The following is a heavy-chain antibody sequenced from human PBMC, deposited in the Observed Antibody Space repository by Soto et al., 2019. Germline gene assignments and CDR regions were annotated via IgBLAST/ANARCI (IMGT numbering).Heavy chain of an antibody. CDR1: RFTFSTYA. J-gene: IGHJ6*02. V-gene: IGHV3-30*18. CDR3: AKDLSPAAKFYSQVVDV. CDR2: ISYDASNK. D-gene: IGHD2-2*01. Sequence: GGSLRLSGAASRFTFSTYAMHWVRQAPGKGLEWLAVISYDASNKYYADSVTGRFNISRDNSKNTLYLQMNSLRAEDTAVYYCAKDLSPAAKFYSQVVDVWGRGTTVTVSS.